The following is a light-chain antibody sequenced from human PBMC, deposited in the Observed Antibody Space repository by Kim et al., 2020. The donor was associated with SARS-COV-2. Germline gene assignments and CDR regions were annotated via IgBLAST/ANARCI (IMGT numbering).Light chain of an antibody. CDR2: GES. V-gene: IGKV3-15*01. Sequence: VTPGDSRTPSCRAPRRVNDNLASYQPKPGPPPRLLVYGESVTPTYIPARFSGSGSKTEYTLTVTSLQSEDFAIYYCQQYDEWPWTFGQGTKVDIK. CDR3: QQYDEWPWT. CDR1: RRVNDN. J-gene: IGKJ1*01.